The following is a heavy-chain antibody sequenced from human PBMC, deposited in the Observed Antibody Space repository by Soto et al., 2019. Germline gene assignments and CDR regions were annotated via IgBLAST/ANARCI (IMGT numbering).Heavy chain of an antibody. Sequence: SETLSLTCTVSGGSSISGGYYWSWIRQHPGKGLEWIGYISYRGSTYYNPSLESRVTISVDTSKNQFSLKLSSVTAADTAVYYCARVPLRGVHPAYYYYGLDVWGQGTTVTVSS. CDR3: ARVPLRGVHPAYYYYGLDV. CDR2: ISYRGST. V-gene: IGHV4-31*03. J-gene: IGHJ6*02. D-gene: IGHD3-10*01. CDR1: GGSSISGGYY.